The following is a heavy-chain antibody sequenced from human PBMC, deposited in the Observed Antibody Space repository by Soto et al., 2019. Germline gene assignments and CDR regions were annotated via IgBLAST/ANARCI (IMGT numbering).Heavy chain of an antibody. Sequence: VASVKVSCKTSGYTFTNHGINWVRQAPGQGLEWMGWINPNNANTNYAQKLQGRVTMTTDTSTSTSYMDLRSLTFDDTAVYYCARDRVAGIWGDAFDIWVQGTMVTVSS. CDR1: GYTFTNHG. J-gene: IGHJ3*02. CDR2: INPNNANT. D-gene: IGHD3-16*01. V-gene: IGHV1-18*04. CDR3: ARDRVAGIWGDAFDI.